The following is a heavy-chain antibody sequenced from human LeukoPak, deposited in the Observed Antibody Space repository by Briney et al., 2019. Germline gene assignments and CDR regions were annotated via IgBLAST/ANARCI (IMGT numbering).Heavy chain of an antibody. Sequence: PSETLSLTCAVYGGSFSGYYWSWIRQPPGKGLEWIGEINHSGSTNYNPSLKSRVTISVDTSKNQFSLKLSSVTAADTAVYYCARGRALDIVVVTAAFDAFDIWGQGTMVTVSS. J-gene: IGHJ3*02. V-gene: IGHV4-34*01. CDR1: GGSFSGYY. CDR2: INHSGST. CDR3: ARGRALDIVVVTAAFDAFDI. D-gene: IGHD2-21*02.